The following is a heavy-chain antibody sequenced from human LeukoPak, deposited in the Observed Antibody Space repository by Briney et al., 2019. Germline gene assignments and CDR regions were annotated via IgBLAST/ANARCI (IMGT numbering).Heavy chain of an antibody. CDR3: AKTGFYDILTGYYKGINFDY. V-gene: IGHV3-23*01. CDR1: GFTFSSYG. Sequence: GGSLRLSCAASGFTFSSYGMSWARQAPGKGLEWVSAISGSGGSTYYADSVKGRFTISRDNSKNTLYLQMNSLRAEDTAVYYCAKTGFYDILTGYYKGINFDYWGQGTLVTVSS. D-gene: IGHD3-9*01. CDR2: ISGSGGST. J-gene: IGHJ4*02.